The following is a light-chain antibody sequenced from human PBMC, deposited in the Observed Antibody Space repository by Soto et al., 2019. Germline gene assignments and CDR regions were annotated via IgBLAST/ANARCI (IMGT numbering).Light chain of an antibody. CDR1: SSNIGSNT. V-gene: IGLV1-44*01. CDR3: AAWDDSLSGVV. J-gene: IGLJ2*01. CDR2: SND. Sequence: QSVLTQPPSASGTPGQRVTISCSGSSSNIGSNTVNWYQHLPGTAPKLLMYSNDQRPSGVPDRFSGSKSGTSASLAISGLQSEDEADYYCAAWDDSLSGVVFGGGTKVTVL.